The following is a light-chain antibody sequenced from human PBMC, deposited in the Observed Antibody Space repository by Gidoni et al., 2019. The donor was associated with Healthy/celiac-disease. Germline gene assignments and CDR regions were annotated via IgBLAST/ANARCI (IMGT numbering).Light chain of an antibody. CDR3: QQYNNWPWT. CDR2: GAS. V-gene: IGKV3-15*01. CDR1: QSVSSN. Sequence: EIVMTQSPATLSVSPGERATLSCSASQSVSSNLAWYQQKPGQAPRLLIYGASTRATGIPARFSGSGSGTEFTLTISSLQSEDFAVYYCQQYNNWPWTFGQXTKVEIK. J-gene: IGKJ1*01.